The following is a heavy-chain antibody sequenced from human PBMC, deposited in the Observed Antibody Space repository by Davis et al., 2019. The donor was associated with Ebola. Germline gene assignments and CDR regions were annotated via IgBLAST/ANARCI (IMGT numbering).Heavy chain of an antibody. V-gene: IGHV4-59*01. CDR2: VYYSGTT. Sequence: SETLSLTCTVSGGSISSYYWSWIRQPPGKGLEWIGYVYYSGTTSYNPSLKSRVTFSVDTSRKQFSLKLRSVTAADTAVYYCARGDMTYYYDSSGYSVFRYFDYWGQGTLVTVSS. J-gene: IGHJ4*02. CDR1: GGSISSYY. CDR3: ARGDMTYYYDSSGYSVFRYFDY. D-gene: IGHD3-22*01.